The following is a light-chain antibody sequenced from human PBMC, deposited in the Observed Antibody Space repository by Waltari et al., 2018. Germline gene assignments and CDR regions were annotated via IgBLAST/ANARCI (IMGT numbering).Light chain of an antibody. V-gene: IGKV3-20*01. CDR3: QQYASSVLYT. Sequence: IVLTQSPGTLSLSPGDRASLSCKASQSLGKNYLAWYQHKPGQAPRLLIYGASSRAAGIPDRFSGSGSGTDFTLTISRLEPKDFAVYYCQQYASSVLYTFGQGTKLEIK. J-gene: IGKJ2*01. CDR2: GAS. CDR1: QSLGKNY.